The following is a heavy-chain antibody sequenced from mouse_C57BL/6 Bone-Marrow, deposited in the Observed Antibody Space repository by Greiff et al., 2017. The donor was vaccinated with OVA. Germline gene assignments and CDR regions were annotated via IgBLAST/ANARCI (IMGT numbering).Heavy chain of an antibody. CDR2: ISSGSSTI. CDR3: ARAYDYDWYFDV. CDR1: GFTFSDYG. J-gene: IGHJ1*03. Sequence: EVMLVESGGGLVKPGGSLKLSCAASGFTFSDYGMHWVRQAPEKGLEWVAYISSGSSTIYYADTVKGRFTISRDNAKNTLFLKMTSLRSEDTAMYYCARAYDYDWYFDVWGTGTTVTVSS. V-gene: IGHV5-17*01. D-gene: IGHD2-4*01.